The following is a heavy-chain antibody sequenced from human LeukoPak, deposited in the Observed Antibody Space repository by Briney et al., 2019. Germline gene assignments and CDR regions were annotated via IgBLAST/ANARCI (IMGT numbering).Heavy chain of an antibody. D-gene: IGHD3-22*01. V-gene: IGHV4-34*01. CDR3: ARNYYDSSGYQNHDY. Sequence: SETLSLTCAVYGGSFSGYYWSWIRQPPGKGLGWIGEINHSGSTHYNPSLKSRVTISVDTSKNQFSLKLSSVTAPDTAVYYCARNYYDSSGYQNHDYWGQGTLVTVSS. CDR1: GGSFSGYY. J-gene: IGHJ4*02. CDR2: INHSGST.